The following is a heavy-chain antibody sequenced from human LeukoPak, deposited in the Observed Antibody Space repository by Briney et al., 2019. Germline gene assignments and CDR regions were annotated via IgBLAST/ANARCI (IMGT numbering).Heavy chain of an antibody. D-gene: IGHD6-19*01. V-gene: IGHV3-7*01. Sequence: GGSLRLSCAASGFTFSTYSVNWVRQAPGKGLEWVANIKQDGSEKYYVDSVKGRFTISRDNAKNSLYLQMNSLRAEDTAVYYCARGHSSGWYSYWGQGTLVTVSS. CDR3: ARGHSSGWYSY. CDR1: GFTFSTYS. CDR2: IKQDGSEK. J-gene: IGHJ4*02.